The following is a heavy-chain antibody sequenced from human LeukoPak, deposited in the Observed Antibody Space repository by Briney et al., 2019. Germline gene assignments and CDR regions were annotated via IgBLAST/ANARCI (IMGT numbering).Heavy chain of an antibody. J-gene: IGHJ4*02. Sequence: GGSLRLSCAASGFTVSSNYMSWVRQAPGKGQEWVSVIYSGGSTYYADSVKGRFTISRDNSKNTLYLQMNSLRAEDTAVYYCARGRYYYDSSGYPLYYFDYWGQGTLVTVSS. CDR2: IYSGGST. CDR1: GFTVSSNY. V-gene: IGHV3-53*01. D-gene: IGHD3-22*01. CDR3: ARGRYYYDSSGYPLYYFDY.